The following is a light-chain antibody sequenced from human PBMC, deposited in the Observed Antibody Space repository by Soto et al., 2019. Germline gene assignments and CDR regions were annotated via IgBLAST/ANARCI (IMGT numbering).Light chain of an antibody. Sequence: DIQMTQSPSSLSASVGDRVTITSRASKSISSYLHWYQQKPGKAPKLLIYAASSLQSGVPSRFSGSGSGTDFTLTISSLQPEDFATYYCQRSFSTPLTFGGGTKVEIK. J-gene: IGKJ4*01. CDR3: QRSFSTPLT. CDR1: KSISSY. CDR2: AAS. V-gene: IGKV1-39*01.